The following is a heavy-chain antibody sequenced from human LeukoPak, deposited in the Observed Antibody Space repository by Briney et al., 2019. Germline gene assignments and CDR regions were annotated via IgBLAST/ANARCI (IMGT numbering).Heavy chain of an antibody. CDR1: GGSISSNNW. V-gene: IGHV4-4*02. J-gene: IGHJ4*02. D-gene: IGHD4-23*01. CDR3: ARDLSLDNGGTGVFDY. Sequence: PSETLSLTCAVSGGSISSNNWWSWVRQPPGKGLEWIGEIYRSGGTNYNPSLKSRVTISVDKSKNQFSLKLTSVTAADTAVYYCARDLSLDNGGTGVFDYWGQGTLVTVSS. CDR2: IYRSGGT.